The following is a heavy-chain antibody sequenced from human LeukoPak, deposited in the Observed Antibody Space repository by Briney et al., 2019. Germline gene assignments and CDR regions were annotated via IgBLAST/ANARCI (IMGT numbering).Heavy chain of an antibody. Sequence: PGGSLRLSCAASGFTFSSYSMNWVRQAPGKGLEWVSSISSSSSYIYYADSVKGRFTISRDNAKNSLYLQMNSLRAEDTAVYYCARSGWPSHTNYYYGMDVWGQGTTVTVSS. V-gene: IGHV3-21*01. J-gene: IGHJ6*02. CDR2: ISSSSSYI. D-gene: IGHD6-19*01. CDR3: ARSGWPSHTNYYYGMDV. CDR1: GFTFSSYS.